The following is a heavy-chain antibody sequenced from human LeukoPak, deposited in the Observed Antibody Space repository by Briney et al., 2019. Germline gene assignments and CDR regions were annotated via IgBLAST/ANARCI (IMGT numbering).Heavy chain of an antibody. J-gene: IGHJ5*02. CDR2: ISWNSGSM. CDR1: GFSFDDYA. V-gene: IGHV3-9*01. Sequence: GGSLRLSCAASGFSFDDYAMHWVRQAPGKGLEWVAGISWNSGSMDYVDSVKGRFTISRDNAKNSVYLQMNSLRAEDTALYYCARAGDYVWGSEVNWFDPWGQGTLVTVSS. D-gene: IGHD3-16*01. CDR3: ARAGDYVWGSEVNWFDP.